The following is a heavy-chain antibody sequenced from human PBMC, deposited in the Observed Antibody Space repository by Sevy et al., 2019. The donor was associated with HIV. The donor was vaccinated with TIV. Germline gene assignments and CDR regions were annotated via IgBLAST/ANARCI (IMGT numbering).Heavy chain of an antibody. CDR3: ARVPRGQLWYSGSLGGYYYHMDV. J-gene: IGHJ6*03. D-gene: IGHD3-16*01. CDR2: IYKTGIT. Sequence: SETLSLSCSVSGGSVSSGTYYWSWIRQPPGKGLEWIGHIYKTGITNYKLSLQSRVTISVDTSTDKFSLRLRSVTAADTAVYYCARVPRGQLWYSGSLGGYYYHMDVWGKGTTVTVSS. V-gene: IGHV4-61*01. CDR1: GGSVSSGTYY.